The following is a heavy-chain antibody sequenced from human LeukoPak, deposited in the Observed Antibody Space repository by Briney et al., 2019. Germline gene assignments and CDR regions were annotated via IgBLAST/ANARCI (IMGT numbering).Heavy chain of an antibody. CDR3: AIGYGDQYYYYGMDV. CDR2: ISGSGGST. CDR1: GFTFSSYA. Sequence: GGSLRLSCAAFGFTFSSYAMSWVRQAPGKGLEWVSAISGSGGSTYYADSVKGRFTISRDNSKNTLYLQMNSLRAEDTAVYYCAIGYGDQYYYYGMDVWGQGTTVTVSS. V-gene: IGHV3-23*01. D-gene: IGHD4-17*01. J-gene: IGHJ6*02.